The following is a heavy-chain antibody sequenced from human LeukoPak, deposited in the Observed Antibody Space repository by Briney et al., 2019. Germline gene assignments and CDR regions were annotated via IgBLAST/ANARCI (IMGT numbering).Heavy chain of an antibody. D-gene: IGHD5-18*01. J-gene: IGHJ4*02. CDR2: ISPTSHT. CDR3: ANGQLWSPSH. V-gene: IGHV3-11*03. Sequence: PGGSLRLSCAASGFTFSDSSMNWVRQGPGKGLEWLSYISPTSHTLYADSVKGRFTISRDNSKNTLYLQMNSLRAEDTAVYYCANGQLWSPSHWGQGTLVTVSS. CDR1: GFTFSDSS.